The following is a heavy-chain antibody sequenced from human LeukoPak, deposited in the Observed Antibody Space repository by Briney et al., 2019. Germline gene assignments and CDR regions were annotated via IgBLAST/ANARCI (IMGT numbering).Heavy chain of an antibody. D-gene: IGHD6-19*01. J-gene: IGHJ4*02. CDR3: ARDSSGSYFDY. Sequence: GGSLRLSCAASGFTFSSYEMNWVRPTPGKGLGWVSYIGNSGNTIYYADSVKGRFTISRDNAKNSLYLQMNSLRAEDTAVYYCARDSSGSYFDYWGQGTLVTVSS. V-gene: IGHV3-48*03. CDR2: IGNSGNTI. CDR1: GFTFSSYE.